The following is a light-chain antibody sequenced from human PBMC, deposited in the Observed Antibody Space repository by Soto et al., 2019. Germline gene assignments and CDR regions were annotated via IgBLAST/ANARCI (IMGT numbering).Light chain of an antibody. CDR3: CSYAGDKTYV. J-gene: IGLJ1*01. CDR1: GSDVRTYNL. Sequence: QSVLTQPASGSGSPGQSITIPCTVTGSDVRTYNLVSWYQQHPGKVPKLIIYEASKRPSGVSNRFSGSQPGNTASLTVSGLQAEDEADYYCCSYAGDKTYVFGSGTKVTVL. V-gene: IGLV2-23*01. CDR2: EAS.